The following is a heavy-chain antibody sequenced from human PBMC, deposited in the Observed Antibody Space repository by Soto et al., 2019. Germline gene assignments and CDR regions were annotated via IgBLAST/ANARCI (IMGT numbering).Heavy chain of an antibody. CDR3: TTDWGTMVRGVPYYYYYGMDV. Sequence: GGSLRLSCAASGFTFSNAWMNWVRQAPGKGLEWVGRIKSKTDGGTTDYAAPVKGRFTISRDVSKNTLYLQMNSLKTEDTAVYYCTTDWGTMVRGVPYYYYYGMDVWGQGTTVTVSS. V-gene: IGHV3-15*07. CDR2: IKSKTDGGTT. J-gene: IGHJ6*02. CDR1: GFTFSNAW. D-gene: IGHD3-10*01.